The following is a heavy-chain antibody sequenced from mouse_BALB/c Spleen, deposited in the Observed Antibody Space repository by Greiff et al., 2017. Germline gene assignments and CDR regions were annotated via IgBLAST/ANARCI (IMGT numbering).Heavy chain of an antibody. Sequence: DLVKPGASVTLSCKASGYTFTSYWINWIKQRPGQGLEWIGRIAPGSGSTYYNEMFKGKATLTVDTSSSTAYIQLSSLSSEDSAVYFCARWGFDYWGQGTTLTVSS. CDR3: ARWGFDY. J-gene: IGHJ2*01. CDR2: IAPGSGST. CDR1: GYTFTSYW. V-gene: IGHV1S41*01.